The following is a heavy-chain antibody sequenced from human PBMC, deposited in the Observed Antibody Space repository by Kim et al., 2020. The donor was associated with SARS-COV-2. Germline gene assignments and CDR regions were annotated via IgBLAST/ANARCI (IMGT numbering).Heavy chain of an antibody. D-gene: IGHD3-3*02. J-gene: IGHJ4*02. CDR1: GDTLTGDY. V-gene: IGHV1-2*06. CDR2: IDPSSGGT. Sequence: ASVKVSCKSSGDTLTGDYMHWVRQAPGQGLEWMGRIDPSSGGTNYPQKFQGRVTMTRDTSISTAYMELSSLTSDDTAMYYCAKGQISGRLQYFHSWGQGT. CDR3: AKGQISGRLQYFHS.